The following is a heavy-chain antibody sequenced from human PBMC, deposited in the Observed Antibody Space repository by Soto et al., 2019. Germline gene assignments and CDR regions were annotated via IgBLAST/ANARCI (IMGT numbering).Heavy chain of an antibody. CDR1: GFTFSSYD. J-gene: IGHJ4*02. CDR3: APDYDILTGYYSAHFDY. V-gene: IGHV3-30*03. CDR2: ISYDGSNK. Sequence: QVQLVESGGGVVQPGRSLRLSCAASGFTFSSYDMHWVRQAPGKGLEWVAVISYDGSNKYYADSVKSRFTISRDNSKNTLDLQMNSLRAEDTAVYYCAPDYDILTGYYSAHFDYWGQGTLVTVSS. D-gene: IGHD3-9*01.